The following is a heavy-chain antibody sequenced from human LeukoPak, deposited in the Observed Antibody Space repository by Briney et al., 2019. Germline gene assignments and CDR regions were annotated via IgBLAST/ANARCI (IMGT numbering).Heavy chain of an antibody. V-gene: IGHV1-8*01. CDR3: ARGSREWLVGH. J-gene: IGHJ4*02. CDR2: MNPNSGNT. D-gene: IGHD6-19*01. CDR1: GYTFASYD. Sequence: ASVKVYCKASGYTFASYDINWMRQATGQWLEWMGWMNPNSGNTGYAQKFQGRVTMTRNTSISTAYMELSSLRSEDTAVYYCARGSREWLVGHWGQGTLVTVSS.